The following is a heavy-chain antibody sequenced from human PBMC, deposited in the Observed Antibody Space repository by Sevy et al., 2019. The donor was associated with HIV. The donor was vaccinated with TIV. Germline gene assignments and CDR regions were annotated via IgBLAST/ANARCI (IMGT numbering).Heavy chain of an antibody. V-gene: IGHV3-23*01. CDR2: SSGSGGST. CDR3: AKDGFKPSVGDENYYYYYMDV. D-gene: IGHD3-16*01. Sequence: GGSLRLSCAASGFTFSSYAMSWVRQAPGKGLEWVSGSSGSGGSTYYADSVKGRFTISRDNSKNTLYLQMNSLRAEDTAVYYCAKDGFKPSVGDENYYYYYMDVWGKGTTVTVSS. J-gene: IGHJ6*03. CDR1: GFTFSSYA.